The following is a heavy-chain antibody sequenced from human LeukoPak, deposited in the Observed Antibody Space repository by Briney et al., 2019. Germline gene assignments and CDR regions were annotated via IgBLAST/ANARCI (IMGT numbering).Heavy chain of an antibody. CDR3: VRGDVGFDP. J-gene: IGHJ5*02. CDR1: GFTFSTYD. Sequence: GGSLRLSCAASGFTFSTYDMHWVRQATGKSLEWVSGVGTVGDTYYLGSVKGRFTISRDNAKNSLYLQMNSLKAGDTAVYYCVRGDVGFDPWGQGTLVTVSS. V-gene: IGHV3-13*01. D-gene: IGHD1-26*01. CDR2: VGTVGDT.